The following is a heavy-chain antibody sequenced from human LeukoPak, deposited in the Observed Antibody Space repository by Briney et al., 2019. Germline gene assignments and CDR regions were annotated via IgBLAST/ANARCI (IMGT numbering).Heavy chain of an antibody. CDR1: GFXFSSYW. J-gene: IGHJ4*02. V-gene: IGHV3-74*01. CDR3: ARDRSSLGLWFGELRN. CDR2: IYSGGSST. D-gene: IGHD3-10*01. Sequence: PGGSLRLSCAASGFXFSSYWMHWVRQAPGKGLVWVSRIYSGGSSTNYADSVKGRFTISRDNAKNTLYLQMNSLRAEDTAVYYCARDRSSLGLWFGELRNWGQGTLVTVSS.